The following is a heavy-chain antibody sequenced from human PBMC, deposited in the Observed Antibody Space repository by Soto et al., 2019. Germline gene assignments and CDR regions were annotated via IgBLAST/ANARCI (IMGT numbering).Heavy chain of an antibody. J-gene: IGHJ6*02. D-gene: IGHD6-13*01. CDR1: GFTFSSYA. CDR3: VKDLWYSSRRYYYYYGMDV. V-gene: IGHV3-64D*06. CDR2: ISSNGGST. Sequence: PRLSCSASGFTFSSYAMHWVRQAPGKGLEYVSAISSNGGSTYYADSVKGRFTISRDNSKNTLYLQMSSLRAEDTAVYYCVKDLWYSSRRYYYYYGMDVWGQGPTVTVSS.